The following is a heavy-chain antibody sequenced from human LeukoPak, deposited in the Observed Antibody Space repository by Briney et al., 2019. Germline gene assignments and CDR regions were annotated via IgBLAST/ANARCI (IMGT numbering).Heavy chain of an antibody. CDR1: GGSISSYY. CDR2: IYYSGIT. D-gene: IGHD3-10*01. J-gene: IGHJ4*02. Sequence: SETLSLTCTVSGGSISSYYWTWIRQPPGKGLEWIGYIYYSGITNYNPSLKSRVTISVDTSKNQFSLKLSSVTAADTAVYYCARTITMVRGLDEGSYFDYWGQGTLVTVSS. CDR3: ARTITMVRGLDEGSYFDY. V-gene: IGHV4-59*01.